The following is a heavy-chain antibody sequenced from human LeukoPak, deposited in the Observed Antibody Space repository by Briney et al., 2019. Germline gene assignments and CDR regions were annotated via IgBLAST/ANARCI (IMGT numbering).Heavy chain of an antibody. Sequence: ASVKVSCKASGGTFSSYAISWVRQAPGQGLEWMGRIIPILGIANYAQKFQGRVTITADKPTSTAYMELSSLRSEDTAVYYCARSSGYYSPLDYWGQGTLVTVSS. D-gene: IGHD3-22*01. CDR1: GGTFSSYA. CDR3: ARSSGYYSPLDY. J-gene: IGHJ4*02. V-gene: IGHV1-69*04. CDR2: IIPILGIA.